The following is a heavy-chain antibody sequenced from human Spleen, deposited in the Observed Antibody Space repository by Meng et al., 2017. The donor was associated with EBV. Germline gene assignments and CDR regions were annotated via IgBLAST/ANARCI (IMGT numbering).Heavy chain of an antibody. CDR1: GYTFSNYA. Sequence: AQLVHPGCNLKRPGASVKVSCKTSGYTFSNYAIIWGRQAPGQGLQWIGWINTNTGSPAYAQGFTGRFLSSLDTSVSTAYLQINRLKPEDTAVYYCARGLDSRGYTAYWGQGTLVTVSS. CDR2: INTNTGSP. J-gene: IGHJ4*02. V-gene: IGHV7-4-1*02. D-gene: IGHD5-12*01. CDR3: ARGLDSRGYTAY.